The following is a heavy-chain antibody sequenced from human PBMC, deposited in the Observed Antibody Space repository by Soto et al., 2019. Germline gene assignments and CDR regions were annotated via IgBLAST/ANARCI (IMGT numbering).Heavy chain of an antibody. CDR1: GGTFSSYA. CDR2: IIPIFGTA. J-gene: IGHJ5*02. V-gene: IGHV1-69*01. D-gene: IGHD6-6*01. Sequence: QVQLVQSGAEVKKPVSSVKVSCKASGGTFSSYAISWVRQAPGQGLEWMGGIIPIFGTANYAQKFQGRVTITADESTSTAYMELSSLRSEDTAVYYCARGAYSSSIRVFDPWGQGTLVTVSS. CDR3: ARGAYSSSIRVFDP.